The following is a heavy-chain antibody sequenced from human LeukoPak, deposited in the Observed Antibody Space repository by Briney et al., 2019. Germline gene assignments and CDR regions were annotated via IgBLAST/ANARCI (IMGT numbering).Heavy chain of an antibody. Sequence: PGRSLRLSCAASGFTFSSYAMHWVRQAPGKGLEWVAVISYDGSNKYYADSVKGRFTISRDNSKNTLYLQMNNLRAEDTAVYYCARDPSSSSSYGGLDGPFDYWGQGTLVTVSS. D-gene: IGHD4-23*01. V-gene: IGHV3-30-3*01. J-gene: IGHJ4*02. CDR3: ARDPSSSSSYGGLDGPFDY. CDR2: ISYDGSNK. CDR1: GFTFSSYA.